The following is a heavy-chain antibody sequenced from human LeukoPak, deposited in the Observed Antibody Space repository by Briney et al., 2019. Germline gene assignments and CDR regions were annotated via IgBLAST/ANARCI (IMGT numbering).Heavy chain of an antibody. CDR2: ISPRSATI. V-gene: IGHV3-48*01. CDR1: GFTFSTHG. D-gene: IGHD4-17*01. CDR3: ARVRGPTVTTWYFDL. J-gene: IGHJ2*01. Sequence: PGGSLRLSCRASGFTFSTHGMIWVRQAPGKGLEWVSYISPRSATIYYADSVKGRFTISRDDARNSLFLQMHSLRAGDTAVYYCARVRGPTVTTWYFDLWGRGTLVTVSS.